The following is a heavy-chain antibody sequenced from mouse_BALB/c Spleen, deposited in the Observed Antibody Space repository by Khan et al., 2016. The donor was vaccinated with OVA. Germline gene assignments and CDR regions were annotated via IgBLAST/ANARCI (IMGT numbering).Heavy chain of an antibody. V-gene: IGHV14-3*02. CDR2: IDPANGNT. CDR1: GFNIKDTY. CDR3: ATYYYGSSRYFDY. Sequence: VQLQQSGAELVKPGASVKLSCTASGFNIKDTYMHWVKQRPEQGLEWIGRIDPANGNTKYDPKFQGKATITADTSSNTAYLQLSSLTSEDTAVYYCATYYYGSSRYFDYWGPGTTLTVSS. D-gene: IGHD1-1*01. J-gene: IGHJ2*01.